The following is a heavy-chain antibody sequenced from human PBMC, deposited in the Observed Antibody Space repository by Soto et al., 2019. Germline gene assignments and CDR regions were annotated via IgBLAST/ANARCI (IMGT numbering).Heavy chain of an antibody. CDR3: ARYRGSGSYYFDY. CDR2: INHSGST. CDR1: GGSFSGYY. Sequence: SETLSLTCAVYGGSFSGYYWSWIRQPPGKGLEWIGEINHSGSTNYNPSLKSRVTISVDTAKNQFTLKLSYVTAADTAVYYCARYRGSGSYYFDYWGQGTLVTVSS. D-gene: IGHD3-10*01. J-gene: IGHJ4*02. V-gene: IGHV4-34*01.